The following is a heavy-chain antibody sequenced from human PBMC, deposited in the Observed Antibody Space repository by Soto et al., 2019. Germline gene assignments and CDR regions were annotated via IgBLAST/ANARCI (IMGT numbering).Heavy chain of an antibody. J-gene: IGHJ5*02. D-gene: IGHD3-22*01. V-gene: IGHV4-31*03. CDR1: GGSISSGGYY. Sequence: SETLSLTCTVSGGSISSGGYYWSWIRQHPGKGLAWIGYIYYSGSTYYNPSLKSRVTISVDTSKNQFSLKLSSVTAADTAVYYCATYYDSSGYSNWFDPWGQGTLVTVSS. CDR2: IYYSGST. CDR3: ATYYDSSGYSNWFDP.